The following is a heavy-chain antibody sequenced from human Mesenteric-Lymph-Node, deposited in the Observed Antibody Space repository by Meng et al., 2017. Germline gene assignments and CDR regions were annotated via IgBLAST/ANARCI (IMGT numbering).Heavy chain of an antibody. J-gene: IGHJ4*02. CDR1: GSTFTDYY. V-gene: IGHV1-2*06. CDR3: AKGGVVVTARFDY. D-gene: IGHD2-21*02. Sequence: QVHLGQPWAEGKKPGASVKVSCKASGSTFTDYYLHWVRQAPGQGLEWMGRMNPNNGDTNYAQKFQGRVTMIRATSISTAYMELSSLTSEDTAVYYCAKGGVVVTARFDYWGQGTLVTVSS. CDR2: MNPNNGDT.